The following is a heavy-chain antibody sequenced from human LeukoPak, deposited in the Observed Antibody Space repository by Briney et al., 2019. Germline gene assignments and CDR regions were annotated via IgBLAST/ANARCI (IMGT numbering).Heavy chain of an antibody. J-gene: IGHJ6*02. V-gene: IGHV1-2*02. D-gene: IGHD6-19*01. CDR3: ARGLQQWLVVNYYYGMDV. CDR1: GYTFTGYY. Sequence: ASVKVSCKASGYTFTGYYMHWVRQAPGQGLEWMGCINPNSGGTNYAQKFQGRVTMTRDTSISTAYMELSRLRSDDTAVYYCARGLQQWLVVNYYYGMDVWGQGTTVTVSS. CDR2: INPNSGGT.